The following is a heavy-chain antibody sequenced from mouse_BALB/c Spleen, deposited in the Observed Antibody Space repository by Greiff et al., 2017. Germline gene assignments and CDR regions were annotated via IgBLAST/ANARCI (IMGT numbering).Heavy chain of an antibody. CDR2: IWSGGST. J-gene: IGHJ4*01. D-gene: IGHD4-1*01. V-gene: IGHV2-4-1*01. CDR1: GFSLTSYG. CDR3: ARELGHYAMDY. Sequence: QVQLKESGPGLVQPSQSLSITCTVSGFSLTSYGVHWVRQSPGKGLEWLGVIWSGGSTDYNSALKSRLSISKDNSKSQVFLKMNSLQTDDTARYYCARELGHYAMDYWGQGTSVTVSS.